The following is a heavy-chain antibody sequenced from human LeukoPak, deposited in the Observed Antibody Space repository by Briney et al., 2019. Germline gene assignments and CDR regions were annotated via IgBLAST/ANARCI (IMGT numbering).Heavy chain of an antibody. CDR2: INPNSGGT. CDR3: ARGGLDYWYYYMDV. V-gene: IGHV1-2*06. CDR1: GYTFTSYY. Sequence: ASVKVSCKASGYTFTSYYMHWVRQAPGQGLEWMGPINPNSGGTNYAQKFQGRFTMTRDTSISTAYMELSRLRSDDTAVYYCARGGLDYWYYYMDVWGEGTTVTVSS. J-gene: IGHJ6*03.